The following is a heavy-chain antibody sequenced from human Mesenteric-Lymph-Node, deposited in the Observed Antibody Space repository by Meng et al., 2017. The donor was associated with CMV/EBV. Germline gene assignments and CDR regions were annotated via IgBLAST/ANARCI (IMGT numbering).Heavy chain of an antibody. J-gene: IGHJ4*02. D-gene: IGHD7-27*01. CDR1: VDSVSSGSAT. V-gene: IGHV6-1*01. Sequence: FSVDSVSSGSATWNWVRRSASRCLVWLGRTYYRSKWYNDYALSVKSRVVINPDTSKNQFSLQLSSVTPEDTAVYYCARAANWGAIDYWGQGTLVTVSS. CDR2: TYYRSKWYN. CDR3: ARAANWGAIDY.